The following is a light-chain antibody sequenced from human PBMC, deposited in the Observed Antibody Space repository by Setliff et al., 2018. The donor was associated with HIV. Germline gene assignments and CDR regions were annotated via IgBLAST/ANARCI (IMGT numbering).Light chain of an antibody. CDR3: SSYTTSSTLYV. CDR2: DVI. J-gene: IGLJ1*01. CDR1: SGDVGNYDH. V-gene: IGLV2-14*03. Sequence: QSALSQPASVSGSPGQSITISCTGTSGDVGNYDHVSWYQQHPGKAPKLMIYDVINRPSGVSNRFSGSRSGNTASLTISGLQVEDEADYYCSSYTTSSTLYVFGPGTKVTV.